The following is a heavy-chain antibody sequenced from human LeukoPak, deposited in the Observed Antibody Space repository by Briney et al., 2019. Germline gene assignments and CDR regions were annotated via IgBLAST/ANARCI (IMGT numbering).Heavy chain of an antibody. CDR3: AKVLDGGYSSGWYPFDY. D-gene: IGHD6-19*01. CDR2: ISYDGSNK. V-gene: IGHV3-30*18. Sequence: PGRSLRLSCAASGFTFDDYAMHWVRQAPGKGLEWVAVISYDGSNKYYADSVKGRFTISRDNSKNTLYLQMNSLRAEDTAVYYCAKVLDGGYSSGWYPFDYWGQGTLVTVSS. CDR1: GFTFDDYA. J-gene: IGHJ4*02.